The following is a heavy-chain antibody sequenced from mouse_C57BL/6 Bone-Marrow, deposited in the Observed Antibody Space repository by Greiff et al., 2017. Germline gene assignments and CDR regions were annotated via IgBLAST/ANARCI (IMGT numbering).Heavy chain of an antibody. CDR1: GYTFTSYW. V-gene: IGHV1-74*01. D-gene: IGHD1-1*01. Sequence: QVQLQQPGAELVKPGASVKVSCKASGYTFTSYWMHWVKQRPGQGLEWIGRIHPSDSDTNYNQKFKGKATLTVAKSSSTAYMQLSSLTSEDSAVYYCAIVYGSYYYARDYWGQGTSVTVSS. CDR2: IHPSDSDT. CDR3: AIVYGSYYYARDY. J-gene: IGHJ4*01.